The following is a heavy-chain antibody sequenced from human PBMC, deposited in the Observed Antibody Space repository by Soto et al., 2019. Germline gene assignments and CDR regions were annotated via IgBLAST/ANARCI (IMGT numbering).Heavy chain of an antibody. CDR1: GGSISSSSYY. J-gene: IGHJ4*02. D-gene: IGHD5-12*01. V-gene: IGHV4-39*01. CDR2: IYYSGST. CDR3: ARHWWYGGYHKPPDYFDY. Sequence: SETLSLTCTVSGGSISSSSYYWGWIRQPPGKGLEWIGSIYYSGSTYYNPSLKSRVTISVNTSKNQFSLKLSSVTAADTAVYYCARHWWYGGYHKPPDYFDYWGQGTLVTVSS.